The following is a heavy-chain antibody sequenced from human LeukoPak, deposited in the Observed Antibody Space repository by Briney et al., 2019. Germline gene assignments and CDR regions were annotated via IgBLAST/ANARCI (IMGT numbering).Heavy chain of an antibody. CDR2: IYYSGST. V-gene: IGHV4-31*03. CDR3: ARRPGNYYDSSGHDY. Sequence: SETLSLTCTVSGGSISSGGYYWCWLRQHPGKGLEWIGYIYYSGSTYYNPSLKSRVTISVDTSKNQFSLKLSSVTAADTAVYYCARRPGNYYDSSGHDYWGQGTLVTVSS. D-gene: IGHD3-22*01. CDR1: GGSISSGGYY. J-gene: IGHJ4*02.